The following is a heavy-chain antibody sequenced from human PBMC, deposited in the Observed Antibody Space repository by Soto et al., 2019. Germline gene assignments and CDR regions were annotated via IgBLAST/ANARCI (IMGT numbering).Heavy chain of an antibody. D-gene: IGHD6-19*01. CDR1: GYPFTTYH. CDR3: GRASGWYGYY. V-gene: IGHV1-46*01. Sequence: QVQLVQSGAEVKKTGASVKVSCKASGYPFTTYHMHWVRQAPGQGLEWMGMINPSGGGTTHAQKFQGRVTVNSETSTITVYIELTSLTSEDTALYYCGRASGWYGYYWCQGTLVSVSS. CDR2: INPSGGGT. J-gene: IGHJ4*02.